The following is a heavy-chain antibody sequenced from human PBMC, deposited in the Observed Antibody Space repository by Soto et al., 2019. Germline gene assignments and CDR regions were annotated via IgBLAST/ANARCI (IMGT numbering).Heavy chain of an antibody. Sequence: QVQLVQSGAEVKKPGSSVKVSCRASGGTFSSYDIRWVRQAPGQGLEWMGGIIPIFGTANYAQKFQGRVTITADESTSTAYMELSSLRSEVTAVYYCASGYYDSSGIRAAFDNWGQGTMVTVSS. J-gene: IGHJ3*02. CDR2: IIPIFGTA. D-gene: IGHD3-22*01. CDR1: GGTFSSYD. V-gene: IGHV1-69*12. CDR3: ASGYYDSSGIRAAFDN.